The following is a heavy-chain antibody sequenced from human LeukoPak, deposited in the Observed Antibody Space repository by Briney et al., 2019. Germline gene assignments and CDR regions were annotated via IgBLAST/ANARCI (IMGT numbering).Heavy chain of an antibody. CDR3: AKGRERYSYYFDY. V-gene: IGHV3-30-3*01. J-gene: IGHJ4*02. CDR2: ISYDVSNK. D-gene: IGHD1-1*01. Sequence: GGSLRLSCAASGFTSSSYPMHWARQAPGKGLEWVAVISYDVSNKYHADSVKGRFTISRDNSKNTLYLQMNSLRAEDTAVYYCAKGRERYSYYFDYWGQGTLVTVSS. CDR1: GFTSSSYP.